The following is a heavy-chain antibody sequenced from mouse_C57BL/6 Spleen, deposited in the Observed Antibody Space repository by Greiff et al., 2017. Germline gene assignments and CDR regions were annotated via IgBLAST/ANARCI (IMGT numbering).Heavy chain of an antibody. Sequence: VKLMESGPELVKPGASVKISCTASGFAFSSSWMNWVKQRPGKGLEGIRRIYPGEGDTNYNGKFKGKATLTADKSSSTAYMQLSSLASEDSAVYDCASCSHTYYTRFAYWGQGTLVTVSA. J-gene: IGHJ3*01. V-gene: IGHV1-82*01. CDR1: GFAFSSSW. D-gene: IGHD2-12*01. CDR2: IYPGEGDT. CDR3: ASCSHTYYTRFAY.